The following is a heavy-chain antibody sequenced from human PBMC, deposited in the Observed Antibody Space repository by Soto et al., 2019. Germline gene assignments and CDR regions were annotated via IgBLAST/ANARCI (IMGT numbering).Heavy chain of an antibody. D-gene: IGHD1-1*01. CDR2: IIPILGTP. CDR3: TGGASSADSWGDNDYF. J-gene: IGHJ1*01. CDR1: GGSFSSYS. V-gene: IGHV1-69*01. Sequence: QVQLVQSGAEVKKPGSSVKVSCKASGGSFSSYSISWVRQAPGQGLEWMGGIIPILGTPNYAQKFQGRVTITADDSTGTAYMEMSRLSSDDTAAYYCTGGASSADSWGDNDYF.